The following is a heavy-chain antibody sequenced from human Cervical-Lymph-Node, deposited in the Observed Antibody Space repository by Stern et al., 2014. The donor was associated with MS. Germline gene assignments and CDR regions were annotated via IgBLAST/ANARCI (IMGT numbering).Heavy chain of an antibody. CDR2: IITGNGDT. J-gene: IGHJ5*01. D-gene: IGHD3-10*01. Sequence: QVQLVQSGAEVKKPGASVKVSCKASRHTFAVHWVRQAPGQRLEWMGRIITGNGDTNYSQKFQGRVTITRDTFASTAYMELRSLRSEDTAVYYCTSLSGPLDSWGQGTLVTVSS. CDR3: TSLSGPLDS. V-gene: IGHV1-3*04. CDR1: RHTFA.